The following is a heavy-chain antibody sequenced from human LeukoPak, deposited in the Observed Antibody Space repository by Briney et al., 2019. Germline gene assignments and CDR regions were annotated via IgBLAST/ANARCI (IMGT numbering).Heavy chain of an antibody. D-gene: IGHD3-22*01. J-gene: IGHJ4*02. V-gene: IGHV3-48*04. CDR2: ISSSSSTI. CDR3: ARAHYYDSSGSQRGGY. CDR1: GFTFSSYS. Sequence: GGSLRLSCAASGFTFSSYSMNWVRQAQGKGLEWVSYISSSSSTIYYADSVKGRFTISRDNAKNSLYLQMNSLRAEDTAVYYCARAHYYDSSGSQRGGYWGQGTLVTVSS.